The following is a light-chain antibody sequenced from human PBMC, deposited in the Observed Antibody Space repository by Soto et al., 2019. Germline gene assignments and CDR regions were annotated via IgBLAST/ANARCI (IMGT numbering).Light chain of an antibody. Sequence: QSVLTQPPSASGTPGQRVTISCSGSSSNIGSNHVYWYQQFPGTAPKLLMYRSDQRPSGVHDRFSGSKSGTSASLAISGLRSDDEADYYCAARDDSLSGVVFGGGTKLTVL. CDR3: AARDDSLSGVV. J-gene: IGLJ2*01. CDR2: RSD. CDR1: SSNIGSNH. V-gene: IGLV1-47*01.